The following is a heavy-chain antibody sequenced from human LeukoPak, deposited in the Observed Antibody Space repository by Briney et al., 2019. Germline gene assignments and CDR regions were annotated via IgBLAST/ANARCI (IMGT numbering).Heavy chain of an antibody. CDR1: GYTFTSYD. D-gene: IGHD3-3*01. Sequence: ASVKVSCKASGYTFTSYDINWVRQATGQGLEWMGWMNPNSGNTGYAQKFQGRVTITRNTSISTAYMELSSLRSEDTAVYYCARDGGFWSGYYPWGQGTLVTVSS. V-gene: IGHV1-8*03. J-gene: IGHJ5*02. CDR2: MNPNSGNT. CDR3: ARDGGFWSGYYP.